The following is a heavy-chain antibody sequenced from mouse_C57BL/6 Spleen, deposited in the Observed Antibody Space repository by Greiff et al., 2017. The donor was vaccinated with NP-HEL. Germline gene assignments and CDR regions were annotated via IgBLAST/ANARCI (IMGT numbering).Heavy chain of an antibody. D-gene: IGHD1-1*01. CDR1: GFTFSSYA. J-gene: IGHJ2*01. Sequence: DVQLQESGGGLVKPGGSLKLSCAASGFTFSSYAMSWVRQTPEKRLEWVATISDGGSYTYYPDNVKGRFTISRDNAKNNLYLQMSHLKSEDTAMYYCARDLTTVVPYYFDYWGQGTTLTVSS. CDR2: ISDGGSYT. V-gene: IGHV5-4*01. CDR3: ARDLTTVVPYYFDY.